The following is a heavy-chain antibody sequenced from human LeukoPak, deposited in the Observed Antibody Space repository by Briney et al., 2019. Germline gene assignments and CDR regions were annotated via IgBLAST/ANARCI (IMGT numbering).Heavy chain of an antibody. V-gene: IGHV4-59*01. CDR1: GGSISSYY. Sequence: SETLSLTCTVSGGSISSYYWSWIRQPPGKGLEWIGYIYYSGCTNYNPSLKSRVTISVDTSKNQFSLKLSSVTAADTAVYYCARGGSSSWYFGGAFDIWGQGTMVTVSS. CDR2: IYYSGCT. CDR3: ARGGSSSWYFGGAFDI. D-gene: IGHD6-13*01. J-gene: IGHJ3*02.